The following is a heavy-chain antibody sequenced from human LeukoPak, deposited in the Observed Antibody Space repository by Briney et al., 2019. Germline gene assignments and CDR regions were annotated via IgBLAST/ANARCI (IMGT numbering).Heavy chain of an antibody. CDR1: GGSFSGYY. V-gene: IGHV4-34*01. J-gene: IGHJ6*03. Sequence: SETLSLTCAVYGGSFSGYYWSWIRQPPGKGLEWIGEINHSGRTNYSPSLKSRVTISVDTSKNQFSLKLSSVTAADTAVYYCARDTRGGVPYSSGWPAVPYYYYMDVWGKGTTVTVSS. CDR2: INHSGRT. D-gene: IGHD6-19*01. CDR3: ARDTRGGVPYSSGWPAVPYYYYMDV.